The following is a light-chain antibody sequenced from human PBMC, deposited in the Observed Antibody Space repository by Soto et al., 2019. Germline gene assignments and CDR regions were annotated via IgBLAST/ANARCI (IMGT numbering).Light chain of an antibody. V-gene: IGLV4-69*01. Sequence: QSVLTQSPSASASLGASVKLTCTLSSGYSSYAIAWHQQQPEKGPRYLMKLNSDGSHSKGDGIPDRFSGSSSGAGRYLTISSLQSEDEADYYCQTWGTGIVVFGGGTKVTVL. CDR1: SGYSSYA. CDR2: LNSDGSH. CDR3: QTWGTGIVV. J-gene: IGLJ2*01.